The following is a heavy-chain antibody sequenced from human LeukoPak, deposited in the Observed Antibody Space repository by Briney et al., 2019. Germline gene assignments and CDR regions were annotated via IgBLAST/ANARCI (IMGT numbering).Heavy chain of an antibody. D-gene: IGHD5-12*01. V-gene: IGHV3-43*01. J-gene: IGHJ6*02. CDR2: ISWDGGST. CDR3: AKGVDILYYYYGMDV. CDR1: GFTFDDYT. Sequence: GALRLSCAASGFTFDDYTMHWVRQAPGKGLEWVSLISWDGGSTYYADSVKGRFTISRDNSKNTLYLQMNSLRAEDTAVYYCAKGVDILYYYYGMDVWGQGTTVTVSS.